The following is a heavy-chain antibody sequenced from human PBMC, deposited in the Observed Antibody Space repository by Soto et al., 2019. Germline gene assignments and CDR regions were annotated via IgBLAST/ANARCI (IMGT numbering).Heavy chain of an antibody. V-gene: IGHV4-59*01. CDR2: IYYSGSP. J-gene: IGHJ4*02. CDR1: GGYINNYY. Sequence: QVQLQESGPGLVKPSETLSLTCTVAGGYINNYYWSWIRQPPGKGLEWIGHIYYSGSPNYNPSLKSRVTVSVDTSKRQFSLRLTSVATADTAVYYCTRGYTNFDYWGQGTLVTVSS. CDR3: TRGYTNFDY. D-gene: IGHD5-18*01.